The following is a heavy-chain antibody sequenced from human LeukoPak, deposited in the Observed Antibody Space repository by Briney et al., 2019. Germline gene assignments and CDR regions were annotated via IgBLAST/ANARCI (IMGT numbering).Heavy chain of an antibody. CDR1: GFTFSSYA. Sequence: GGSLRLSCAASGFTFSSYAMHWVRQAPGKGLEWVANIKQDGSEKYYVDSVKGRFTISRDNAKNSLYLQMNSLRAEDTAVYYCASLSLGHYWGQGTLVTVSS. V-gene: IGHV3-7*01. D-gene: IGHD6-6*01. CDR2: IKQDGSEK. J-gene: IGHJ4*02. CDR3: ASLSLGHY.